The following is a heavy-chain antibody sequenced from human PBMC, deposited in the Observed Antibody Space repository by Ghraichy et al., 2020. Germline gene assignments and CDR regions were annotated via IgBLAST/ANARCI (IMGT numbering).Heavy chain of an antibody. J-gene: IGHJ6*03. V-gene: IGHV4-34*01. CDR2: INHSGGT. CDR3: ARGVIYYDSSGYPDRRTTYYYMDV. Sequence: SETLSLTCAVYGGSFSAYYWSWIRQPPGKGLEWIGEINHSGGTNYNPSLKSRFTISVDTSKNQFSLKLSSVTAADTAVYYCARGVIYYDSSGYPDRRTTYYYMDVWGKGTTVTVSS. D-gene: IGHD3-22*01. CDR1: GGSFSAYY.